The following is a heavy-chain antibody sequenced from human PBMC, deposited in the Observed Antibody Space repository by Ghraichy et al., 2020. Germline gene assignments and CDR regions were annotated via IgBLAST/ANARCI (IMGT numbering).Heavy chain of an antibody. D-gene: IGHD2-2*01. CDR3: TTHLVVSAAHDGY. Sequence: GESLRLSCAASGFIFSGAWMGWVRQAPGKGLEWVGRIMSKRDGETTDYAAPVKARFTISRDDAKNTLYLQMNSLKSEDTAVYYCTTHLVVSAAHDGYWGQGTLVTVSP. CDR1: GFIFSGAW. J-gene: IGHJ4*02. V-gene: IGHV3-15*01. CDR2: IMSKRDGETT.